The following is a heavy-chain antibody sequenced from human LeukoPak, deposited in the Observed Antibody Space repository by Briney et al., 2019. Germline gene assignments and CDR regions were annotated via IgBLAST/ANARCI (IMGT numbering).Heavy chain of an antibody. CDR3: ARDKGDY. CDR1: GFTFSSYS. J-gene: IGHJ4*02. V-gene: IGHV3-48*01. CDR2: ISSSGTI. Sequence: GGSLRLSCAASGFTFSSYSMNWVRQAPGKGLEWVSSISSSGTIHYADSVKGRLIISRDNAKNSLYLQMNSLTVEDTAVYYCARDKGDYWGQGTLVTVSP.